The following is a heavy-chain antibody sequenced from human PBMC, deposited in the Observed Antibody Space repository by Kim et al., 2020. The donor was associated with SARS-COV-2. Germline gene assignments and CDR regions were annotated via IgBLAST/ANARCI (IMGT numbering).Heavy chain of an antibody. D-gene: IGHD6-19*01. CDR1: GAFISSDY. V-gene: IGHV4-4*08. CDR3: ARGLHNSGWRYLDS. CDR2: ISNTGTT. Sequence: SETLSLTCTVSGAFISSDYWAWIRQPPGKGLEWIGCISNTGTTNYNPSLESRGTIFLDASKGQLYLTLKSLTAADTAAFYCARGLHNSGWRYLDSWGLGT. J-gene: IGHJ4*02.